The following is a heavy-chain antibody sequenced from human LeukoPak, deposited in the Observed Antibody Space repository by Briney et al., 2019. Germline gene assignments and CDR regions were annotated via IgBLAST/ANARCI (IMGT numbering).Heavy chain of an antibody. D-gene: IGHD6-6*01. V-gene: IGHV4-39*07. J-gene: IGHJ3*02. CDR1: GVSISSGSNY. CDR3: ARDLEYSSSSDAFDI. Sequence: SETLSLTCSVSGVSISSGSNYWGWIRQPPGKTLEWIGSIYSSGRTYYTPSLKSRVIILFDTAKNHFSLKLSSVTAADTAVYYCARDLEYSSSSDAFDIWGQGTMVTVSS. CDR2: IYSSGRT.